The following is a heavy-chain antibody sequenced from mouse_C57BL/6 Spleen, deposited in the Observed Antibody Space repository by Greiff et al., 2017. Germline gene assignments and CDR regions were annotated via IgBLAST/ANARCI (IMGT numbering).Heavy chain of an antibody. CDR3: ARREGREYFDY. CDR1: GYTFTSYW. V-gene: IGHV1-61*01. D-gene: IGHD3-3*01. Sequence: VKLQESGAELVRPGSSVKLSCKASGYTFTSYWMDWVKQRPGQGLEWIGNIYPSDSETHYNQKFKDKATLTVDKSSSTAYMQLSSLTSEDAAVYYCARREGREYFDYWGQGTTLTVSS. CDR2: IYPSDSET. J-gene: IGHJ2*01.